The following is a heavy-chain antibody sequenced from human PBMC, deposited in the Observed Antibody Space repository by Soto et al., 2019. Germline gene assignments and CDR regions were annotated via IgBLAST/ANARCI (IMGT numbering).Heavy chain of an antibody. V-gene: IGHV3-23*01. D-gene: IGHD1-26*01. CDR1: GFTFSSYA. J-gene: IGHJ4*02. CDR3: AKLATTVYY. CDR2: ISGSGGST. Sequence: LRLSCAASGFTFSSYAMSWVRQAPGKGLEWVSAISGSGGSTYYAVSEKGRFTISRDDSKNTLYLQMNCLRAEDTAVYYCAKLATTVYYWGQGTLVTVSS.